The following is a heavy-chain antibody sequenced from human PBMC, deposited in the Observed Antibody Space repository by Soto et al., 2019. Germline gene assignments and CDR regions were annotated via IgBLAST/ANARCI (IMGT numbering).Heavy chain of an antibody. J-gene: IGHJ4*02. Sequence: RLSCAASGFTFSSYAMSWVRQAPGKGLEWVSAISGSGGSTYYADSVKGRFTISRDNSKNTLYLQMNSLRAEDTAVYYCAKGSEGVVVITTNALDYWGQGTLVTVSS. CDR3: AKGSEGVVVITTNALDY. D-gene: IGHD3-22*01. V-gene: IGHV3-23*01. CDR2: ISGSGGST. CDR1: GFTFSSYA.